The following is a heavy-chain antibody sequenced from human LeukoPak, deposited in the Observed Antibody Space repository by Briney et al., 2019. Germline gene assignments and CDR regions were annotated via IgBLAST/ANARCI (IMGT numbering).Heavy chain of an antibody. D-gene: IGHD1-26*01. J-gene: IGHJ4*02. CDR1: GFTFSSYG. CDR3: ARQWELLSLDY. Sequence: GGSLRLSCAASGFTFSSYGMSWVRQAPGKGLEWVSFIYSDNTHYSDSVKGRFTISRDNSKNTLYLQMNSLRAEDTAVYYCARQWELLSLDYWGQGTLVTVSS. CDR2: IYSDNT. V-gene: IGHV3-66*04.